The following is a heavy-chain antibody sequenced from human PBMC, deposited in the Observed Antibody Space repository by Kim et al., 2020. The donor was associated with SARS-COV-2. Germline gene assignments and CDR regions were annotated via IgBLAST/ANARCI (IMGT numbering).Heavy chain of an antibody. V-gene: IGHV3-53*01. Sequence: GGSLRLSCAASGFTVSSNYMSWVRQAPGKGLEWVSVIYSGGSTYYADSVKGRFTISRDNSKNTLYLQMNSLRAEDTAVYYCASPGGYCSGGSCYEVDYYYYGMDVWGQGTTVTVSS. CDR2: IYSGGST. D-gene: IGHD2-15*01. CDR1: GFTVSSNY. J-gene: IGHJ6*02. CDR3: ASPGGYCSGGSCYEVDYYYYGMDV.